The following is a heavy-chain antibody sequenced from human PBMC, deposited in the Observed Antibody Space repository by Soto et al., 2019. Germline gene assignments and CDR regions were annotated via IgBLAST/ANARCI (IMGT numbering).Heavy chain of an antibody. CDR2: IANGCSYK. Sequence: PGGSLRLSCAASGFTFSSYSMNWVRQAPGKGLEWVAAIANGCSYKYYADSVKGRFTISRDESINSVYLQMDSLRAEDTAVYYCARGGAFYYDVFDIWGQGTMVTVSS. D-gene: IGHD3-22*01. V-gene: IGHV3-21*01. J-gene: IGHJ3*02. CDR1: GFTFSSYS. CDR3: ARGGAFYYDVFDI.